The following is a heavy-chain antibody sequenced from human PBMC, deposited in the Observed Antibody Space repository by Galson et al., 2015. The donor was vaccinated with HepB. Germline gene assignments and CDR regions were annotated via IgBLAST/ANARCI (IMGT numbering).Heavy chain of an antibody. J-gene: IGHJ4*02. V-gene: IGHV4-39*01. CDR3: AGRDGYNYFDS. Sequence: ETLSLTCTVSGAAMNSGSFYWGWVRLPPGKGLEWIGSISYSGTTYYNPSLKSRVTISLDTSKNQFSLALTSVTAADTAIYYCAGRDGYNYFDSWGQGTLVTVSS. CDR1: GAAMNSGSFY. D-gene: IGHD5-24*01. CDR2: ISYSGTT.